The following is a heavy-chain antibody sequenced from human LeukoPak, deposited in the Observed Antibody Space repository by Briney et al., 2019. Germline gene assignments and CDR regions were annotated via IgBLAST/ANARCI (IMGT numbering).Heavy chain of an antibody. J-gene: IGHJ6*02. CDR3: ARDLRPNYYYYGMDV. CDR1: GFTVSSNS. D-gene: IGHD5/OR15-5a*01. CDR2: IYSGGST. V-gene: IGHV3-53*01. Sequence: GGSLRLSCEASGFTVSSNSMSWVPQAPGKGLEWASVIYSGGSTYYADSVKGRFTISRDNSKNTLYLQMNSLRAEDTAVYYCARDLRPNYYYYGMDVWGQGTTVTVSS.